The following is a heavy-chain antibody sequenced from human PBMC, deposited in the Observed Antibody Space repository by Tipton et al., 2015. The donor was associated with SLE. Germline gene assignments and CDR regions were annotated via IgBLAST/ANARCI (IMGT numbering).Heavy chain of an antibody. J-gene: IGHJ3*01. V-gene: IGHV3-7*03. CDR2: IKEDGSEK. CDR3: AKGRSGSYFGHDAFDV. CDR1: GFTFSSYW. Sequence: SLRLSCGVSGFTFSSYWMSWVRQAPGKGLEWVANIKEDGSEKYYVDSVKGRFTISRDNAKKSLYLLMNNLRPEDTALYYCAKGRSGSYFGHDAFDVWGQGTLVTVSS. D-gene: IGHD1-26*01.